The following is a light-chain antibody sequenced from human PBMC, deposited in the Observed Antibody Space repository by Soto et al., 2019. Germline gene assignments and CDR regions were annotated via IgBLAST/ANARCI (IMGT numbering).Light chain of an antibody. J-gene: IGKJ5*01. CDR3: QQRSNWPWVT. CDR2: GAF. CDR1: QSVSSN. Sequence: EILMTQSPATLSVSPGERATLSCRASQSVSSNLAWYQQKPGQAPRLLIYGAFSRATGIPARLSGSGSGTGFTLTISSLEPEDFAVYYCQQRSNWPWVTFGQGTRLEIK. V-gene: IGKV3-11*01.